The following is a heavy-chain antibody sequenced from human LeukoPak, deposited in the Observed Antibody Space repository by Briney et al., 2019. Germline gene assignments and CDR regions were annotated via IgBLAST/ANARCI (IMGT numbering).Heavy chain of an antibody. J-gene: IGHJ4*02. CDR3: AKDRAIFGVDLLYYFDY. V-gene: IGHV3-9*01. CDR2: ISWNSGSI. Sequence: GGSLRLSCAASVFTFDDYAMHWGRQAPGKGLELVSVISWNSGSIGYADSVKGRFTISRDNAKNSLYLQMNSLRAEDTALYYCAKDRAIFGVDLLYYFDYWGQGSLVTVSS. CDR1: VFTFDDYA. D-gene: IGHD3-3*01.